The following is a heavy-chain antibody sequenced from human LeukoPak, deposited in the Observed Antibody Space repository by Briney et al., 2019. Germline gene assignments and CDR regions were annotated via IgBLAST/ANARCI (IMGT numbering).Heavy chain of an antibody. CDR3: ARTVYNSGWFHFDH. V-gene: IGHV3-23*01. D-gene: IGHD6-19*01. CDR1: GFSLRSYA. CDR2: ISGGAAGT. J-gene: IGHJ4*02. Sequence: PGGSLRLSCAVSGFSLRSYAMSWVRQAPGKGLEWVSAISGGAAGTYYADSVKGRFTISTDISKSTLYVQINSLRAEDTAVYYCARTVYNSGWFHFDHWGQGTLVTVS.